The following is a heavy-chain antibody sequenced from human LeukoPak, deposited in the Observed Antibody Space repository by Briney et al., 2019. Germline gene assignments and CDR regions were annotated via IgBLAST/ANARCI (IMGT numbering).Heavy chain of an antibody. CDR3: TRSLAVAGNWFDP. D-gene: IGHD6-13*01. Sequence: GGSLRLSCAASGFTFSTYWMSWVRQAPGRGLEGVGYIRSKAYGGTTEYAASVKGRFTLSRDDSKSIAYLQMNSLKTEDTAVYYCTRSLAVAGNWFDPWGQGTLVTVSS. CDR2: IRSKAYGGTT. V-gene: IGHV3-49*04. J-gene: IGHJ5*02. CDR1: GFTFSTYW.